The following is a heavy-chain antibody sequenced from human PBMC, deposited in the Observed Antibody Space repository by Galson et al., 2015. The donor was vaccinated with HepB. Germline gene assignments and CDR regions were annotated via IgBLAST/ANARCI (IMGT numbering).Heavy chain of an antibody. J-gene: IGHJ4*02. Sequence: SLRLSCAASGFTFRSYGMHWVRQAPGEGLGWVAFIRYDGGNKYYAGSVKGRFTISRDNSKNTLYLQMNSLRAEDTAVYYCAKDLGGGGSLIDYWGQGTLVTVSS. CDR3: AKDLGGGGSLIDY. CDR2: IRYDGGNK. V-gene: IGHV3-30*02. D-gene: IGHD1-26*01. CDR1: GFTFRSYG.